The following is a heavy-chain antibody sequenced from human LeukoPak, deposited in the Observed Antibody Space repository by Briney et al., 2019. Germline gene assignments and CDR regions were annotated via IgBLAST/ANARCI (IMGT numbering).Heavy chain of an antibody. V-gene: IGHV3-74*01. CDR2: ISNDGSST. CDR3: ARGGDFWSGYYLG. Sequence: GGSLRLSCAASGFTFSSYWMHWVRQAPGKGLVWVSRISNDGSSTSYADSVKGRFTIPRDNAKNTLYLQMNSLRAEDTAVYYCARGGDFWSGYYLGWGQGTLVTVSS. CDR1: GFTFSSYW. D-gene: IGHD3-3*01. J-gene: IGHJ4*02.